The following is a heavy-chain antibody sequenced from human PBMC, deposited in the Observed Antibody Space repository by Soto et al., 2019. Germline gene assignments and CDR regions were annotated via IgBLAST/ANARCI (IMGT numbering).Heavy chain of an antibody. Sequence: QLLLEESGSGLVKPSQTLSLTCAVSGASIRRGIYSWTWVRQPPGRCLEWIGCTYHGGGTYYNPSLESRVTISVDMSNNQFSLKLSALTAADTAVYYCASEHYDSRGSLGIDVWGQGTTVTFS. CDR1: GASIRRGIYS. V-gene: IGHV4-30-2*01. J-gene: IGHJ6*02. D-gene: IGHD3-22*01. CDR2: TYHGGGT. CDR3: ASEHYDSRGSLGIDV.